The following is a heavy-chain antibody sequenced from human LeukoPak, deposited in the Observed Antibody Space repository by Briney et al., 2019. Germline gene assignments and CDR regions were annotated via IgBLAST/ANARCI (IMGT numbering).Heavy chain of an antibody. V-gene: IGHV4-30-4*08. CDR3: ARDRPASDDFWSGYYMDYYYYMDV. Sequence: SETLSLTCTVSGGSISSGGYYWSWIRQHPGKGLEWMGYIYYSGSTYYNPSLKSRVTISVDTSKNQFSLKLSSVTAADTAVYYCARDRPASDDFWSGYYMDYYYYMDVWGKGTTVTVSS. CDR2: IYYSGST. D-gene: IGHD3-3*01. CDR1: GGSISSGGYY. J-gene: IGHJ6*03.